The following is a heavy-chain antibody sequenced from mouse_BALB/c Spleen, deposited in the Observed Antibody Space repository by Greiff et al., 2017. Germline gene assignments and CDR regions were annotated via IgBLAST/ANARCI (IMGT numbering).Heavy chain of an antibody. CDR1: GFNIKDTY. CDR2: IDPANGNT. J-gene: IGHJ2*01. CDR3: ARQLPFDY. V-gene: IGHV14-3*02. Sequence: VQLQQSGAELVKPGASVKLSCTASGFNIKDTYMHWVKQRPEQGLEWNGRIDPANGNTKYDPKFQGKATITADTSSNTAYLQLSSLTPEDTAVYYCARQLPFDYWGQGTTLTVSS. D-gene: IGHD2-1*01.